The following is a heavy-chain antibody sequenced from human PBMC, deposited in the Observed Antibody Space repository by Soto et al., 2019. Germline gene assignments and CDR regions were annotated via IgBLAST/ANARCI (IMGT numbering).Heavy chain of an antibody. V-gene: IGHV4-59*08. CDR1: GGSISSYY. CDR3: ARRPPSYYYGMDV. CDR2: IYYSGST. Sequence: SETLSLTCTVSGGSISSYYWSWIRQPPGKGLEWIGYIYYSGSTNYNPSLKSRVTISVDTSKNQFSLKLSSVTAADTAVYYCARRPPSYYYGMDVWGQGTTVTVSS. J-gene: IGHJ6*02.